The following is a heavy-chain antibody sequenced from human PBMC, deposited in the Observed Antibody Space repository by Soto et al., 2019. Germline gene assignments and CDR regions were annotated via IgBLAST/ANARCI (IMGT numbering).Heavy chain of an antibody. CDR2: IFPIFGTA. J-gene: IGHJ4*02. CDR3: AGEDY. Sequence: QVQLVQSGAEVKKAGSSVMVSCKASGGTFSTFAINWVRQAPGQGLEWLGGIFPIFGTANYAQKFQGRFTITADRSTSTAYMELTSLTSEDTAVYYCAGEDYWGQGTLVTVSA. CDR1: GGTFSTFA. V-gene: IGHV1-69*06.